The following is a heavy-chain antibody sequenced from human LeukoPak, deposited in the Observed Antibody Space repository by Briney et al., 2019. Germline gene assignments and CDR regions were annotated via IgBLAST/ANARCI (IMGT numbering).Heavy chain of an antibody. CDR3: VRGYSYGWFDP. D-gene: IGHD5-18*01. V-gene: IGHV3-23*01. J-gene: IGHJ5*02. CDR2: ISGSGGST. Sequence: GGTLRLSCTASGFTFSNYAMSWVRQAPGKGLGWVSTISGSGGSTHYADSVKGRFTISRDNSKNTLYLQMNSLRADDTAVYYCVRGYSYGWFDPWGQGTLVTVSS. CDR1: GFTFSNYA.